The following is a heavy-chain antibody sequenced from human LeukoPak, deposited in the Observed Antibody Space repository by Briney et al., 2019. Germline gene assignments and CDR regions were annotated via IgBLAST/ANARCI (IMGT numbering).Heavy chain of an antibody. V-gene: IGHV3-23*01. CDR3: AKGSGWLLPQYFDF. D-gene: IGHD2-21*01. CDR2: ISGGGGST. Sequence: PGGSLRLSCAASGFTVSSNYMNWVRQAPGKGLEWLSTISGGGGSTYYADSVKGRFTISRDNSKNTLYLHMKSLRAEDTAVYYCAKGSGWLLPQYFDFWGQGTLVTVSS. CDR1: GFTVSSNY. J-gene: IGHJ4*02.